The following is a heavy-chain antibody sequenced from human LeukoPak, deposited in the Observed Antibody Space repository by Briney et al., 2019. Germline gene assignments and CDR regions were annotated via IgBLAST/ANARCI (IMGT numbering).Heavy chain of an antibody. D-gene: IGHD1-1*01. Sequence: GGSLRLSCATSGFPFRNFWMSWVRQAPGRGLEWVANIHTEGNEKYHVESVKGRFTTSRDNARNLLFLQMNGLRVEDTAVYYCARGDDFSGDHWGQGTLVTVSS. CDR1: GFPFRNFW. J-gene: IGHJ4*02. V-gene: IGHV3-7*04. CDR2: IHTEGNEK. CDR3: ARGDDFSGDH.